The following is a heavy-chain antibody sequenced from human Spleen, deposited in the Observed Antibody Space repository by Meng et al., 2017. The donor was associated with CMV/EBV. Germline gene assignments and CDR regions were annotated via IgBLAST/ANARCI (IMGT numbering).Heavy chain of an antibody. J-gene: IGHJ6*02. Sequence: GESLKISCAASGFIFDDYAMHWVRQAPGKGLEWVSLISWDGGSPYYGDSVKGRFTISRDNSKNSLYLQINSLRTEDTALYYCAKDIGGSSSWGTNYYYNGMDVWGQGTTVTVSS. V-gene: IGHV3-43D*03. CDR3: AKDIGGSSSWGTNYYYNGMDV. D-gene: IGHD6-13*01. CDR2: ISWDGGSP. CDR1: GFIFDDYA.